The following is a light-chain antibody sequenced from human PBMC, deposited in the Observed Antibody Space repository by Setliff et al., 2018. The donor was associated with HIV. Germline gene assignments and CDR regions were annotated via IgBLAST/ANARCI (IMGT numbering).Light chain of an antibody. V-gene: IGLV2-14*03. J-gene: IGLJ2*01. CDR3: SSYSDSSTLV. Sequence: QSALTQPASVGGSGGESMTISCTGTSNDIGYDYVSWYQQHPGKAPRLLIYDVHNRFSGVSDRFSGSRSGNMASLTISGLQDEDEADYYCSSYSDSSTLVFGGGTKVTVL. CDR2: DVH. CDR1: SNDIGYDY.